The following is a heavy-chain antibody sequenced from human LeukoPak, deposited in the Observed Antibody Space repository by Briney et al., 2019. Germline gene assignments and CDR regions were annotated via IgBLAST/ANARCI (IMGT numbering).Heavy chain of an antibody. V-gene: IGHV4-34*01. Sequence: PSETLSLTCAVYGGSFSGYYWSWIRQPPGMGLEWIGEINHSGSTNYNPSLKSRVTISVDTSKNQFSLKLSSVTAADTAVYYCARALRLPYYYYGMDVWGQGTTVTVSS. D-gene: IGHD3-16*01. CDR2: INHSGST. CDR3: ARALRLPYYYYGMDV. J-gene: IGHJ6*02. CDR1: GGSFSGYY.